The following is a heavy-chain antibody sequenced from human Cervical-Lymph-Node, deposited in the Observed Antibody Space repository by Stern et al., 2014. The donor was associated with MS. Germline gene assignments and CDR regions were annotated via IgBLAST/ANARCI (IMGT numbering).Heavy chain of an antibody. CDR1: DGSIGTYY. CDR2: IYYNGDA. J-gene: IGHJ4*02. V-gene: IGHV4-59*01. Sequence: QVQLQESGPGLVKPSETLSLTCTVSDGSIGTYYWAWIRQPPGKRLEYLGHIYYNGDATYNPSLRSRVSISVDTSKNQFSLRLTSVIAADTAVYYCARGGSGYFWYFDYWGQGTPVTVSS. D-gene: IGHD5-12*01. CDR3: ARGGSGYFWYFDY.